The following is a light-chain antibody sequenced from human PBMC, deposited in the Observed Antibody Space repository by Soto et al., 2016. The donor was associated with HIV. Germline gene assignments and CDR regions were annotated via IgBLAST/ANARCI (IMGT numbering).Light chain of an antibody. CDR3: QQYYSTLWT. CDR1: QGISNS. CDR2: AAS. J-gene: IGKJ1*01. Sequence: DIQMTQSPSSLSASVGDRVTITCRASQGISNSLAWYQQKPGNAPKLLLYAASRLESGVPSRFSGSGSGTDYTLTISSLQPEDFATYYCQQYYSTLWTFGQGTKVEIK. V-gene: IGKV1-NL1*01.